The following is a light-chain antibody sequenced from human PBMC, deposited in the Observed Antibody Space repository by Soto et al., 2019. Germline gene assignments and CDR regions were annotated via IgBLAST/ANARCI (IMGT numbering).Light chain of an antibody. CDR3: ASWDDSLSGVL. J-gene: IGLJ2*01. V-gene: IGLV1-44*01. CDR2: NNH. Sequence: QSVLTQSPSASGTPGQRVTISCSGRSSNIGSNPVHWYQQLPGSAPKLLIHNNHQRPAGVPDRFSASKSGTSASLAIGGLQSEDEADYYCASWDDSLSGVLFGGGTKVTVL. CDR1: SSNIGSNP.